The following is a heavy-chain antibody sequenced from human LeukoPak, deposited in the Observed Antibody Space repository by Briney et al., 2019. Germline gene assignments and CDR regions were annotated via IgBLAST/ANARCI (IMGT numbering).Heavy chain of an antibody. V-gene: IGHV4-39*07. Sequence: SETLSLTCTVSGGSISSSSYYWGWIRQPPGTGLEWIGSIYYSGSTYYNPSLKSRVTISVDTSKNQFSLKLSSVTAADTAVYYCARAVLLYGIDYWGQGTLVTVSS. CDR1: GGSISSSSYY. CDR3: ARAVLLYGIDY. D-gene: IGHD1-14*01. CDR2: IYYSGST. J-gene: IGHJ4*02.